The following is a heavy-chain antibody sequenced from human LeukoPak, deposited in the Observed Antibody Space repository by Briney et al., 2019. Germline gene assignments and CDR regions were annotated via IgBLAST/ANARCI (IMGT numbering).Heavy chain of an antibody. Sequence: GGSLRLSCVASGFSFRSYAIHWVRQAPGKGLEYVSVINTDGRITYYADSVKGRFTISRDNSKNTVYLQMGSLRGEDMAVYYCTRDGGSFCDFDYWGQGALVTVSS. CDR3: TRDGGSFCDFDY. D-gene: IGHD1-26*01. J-gene: IGHJ4*02. CDR1: GFSFRSYA. V-gene: IGHV3-64*02. CDR2: INTDGRIT.